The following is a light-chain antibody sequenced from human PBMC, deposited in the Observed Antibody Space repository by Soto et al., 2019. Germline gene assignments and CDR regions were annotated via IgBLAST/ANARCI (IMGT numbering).Light chain of an antibody. J-gene: IGKJ2*01. CDR3: KQYNDWPFT. CDR2: DAS. Sequence: EIVLTQSPATLSVSPGEGATLSCRASQNINTNLAWYQQRPGQAPSLLISDASTRTTGIPARFSGSGSGTEFTLTISSLQSEDFAVYYCKQYNDWPFTFGQGTKLEIQ. V-gene: IGKV3-15*01. CDR1: QNINTN.